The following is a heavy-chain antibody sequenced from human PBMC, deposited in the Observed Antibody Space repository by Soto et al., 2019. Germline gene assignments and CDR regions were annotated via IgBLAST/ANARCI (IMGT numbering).Heavy chain of an antibody. D-gene: IGHD2-15*01. CDR1: GGTFSSYA. V-gene: IGHV1-69*12. Sequence: QVQLVQSGAEVKKPGSSVKVSCKASGGTFSSYAISWVRQAHGQGLEWMGGIIPIFGTANYAQKFQGRVTITADESTSTAYMELSSLRSEDTAVYYCARDQALCSGGSCYGGGYYFDYWGQGTLVTVSS. CDR3: ARDQALCSGGSCYGGGYYFDY. CDR2: IIPIFGTA. J-gene: IGHJ4*02.